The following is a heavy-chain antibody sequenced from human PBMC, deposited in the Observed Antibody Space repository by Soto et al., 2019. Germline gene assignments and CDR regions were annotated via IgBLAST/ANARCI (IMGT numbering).Heavy chain of an antibody. Sequence: EVQLVQSGAEVKKPGESLKISCKGSGYSYTRYWIGWVRQMPGKGLEWMGIIYPGDSDTRYSPSFQGQVTISADKSISTAYLQWSSLKASDTAMYYCARTAAAGKYYYGMDVWGQGTTVTVSS. J-gene: IGHJ6*02. CDR2: IYPGDSDT. CDR1: GYSYTRYW. CDR3: ARTAAAGKYYYGMDV. V-gene: IGHV5-51*01. D-gene: IGHD6-13*01.